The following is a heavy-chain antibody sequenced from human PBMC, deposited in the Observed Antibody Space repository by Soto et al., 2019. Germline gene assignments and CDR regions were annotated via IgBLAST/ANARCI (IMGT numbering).Heavy chain of an antibody. D-gene: IGHD3-10*01. J-gene: IGHJ6*02. CDR3: ARHKYRGSGRYRPAGGMDV. CDR1: GYSFTSYW. CDR2: IYPGDSDT. Sequence: PGESLKISCKGSGYSFTSYWIGWVRQMPGKGLEWMGIIYPGDSDTRYSPSFQGQVTISADKSISTAYLQWSSLKASDTAMYYCARHKYRGSGRYRPAGGMDVWGQGPTVTVYS. V-gene: IGHV5-51*01.